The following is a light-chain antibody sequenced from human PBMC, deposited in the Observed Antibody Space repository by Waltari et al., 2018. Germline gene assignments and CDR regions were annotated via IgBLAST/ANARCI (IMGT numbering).Light chain of an antibody. CDR1: QSVRRS. V-gene: IGKV3-20*01. Sequence: EIVLTQSPGTLSLSPGDRDTLSCRASQSVRRSLTWYQQKPGQAPRLLIYDTSTRATGIPDRFSGSGSGTDFSLTISRLDPEDFAVYYCQEYVNLPATFGQGTKVEIK. CDR3: QEYVNLPAT. J-gene: IGKJ1*01. CDR2: DTS.